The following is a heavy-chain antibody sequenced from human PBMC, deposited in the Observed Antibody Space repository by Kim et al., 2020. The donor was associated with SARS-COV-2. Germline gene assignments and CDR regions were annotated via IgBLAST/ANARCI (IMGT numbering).Heavy chain of an antibody. CDR3: ARDRSDQQLGNYYYYGMDV. J-gene: IGHJ6*02. Sequence: SQTLSLTCAISGDSVSSNSAAWNWIRQSPSRGLEWLGRTYYRSKWYNDYAVSVKSRITINPDTSKNQFSLQLNSLTPEDTAVYYCARDRSDQQLGNYYYYGMDVWGPGTTVTVSS. CDR2: TYYRSKWYN. V-gene: IGHV6-1*01. D-gene: IGHD6-13*01. CDR1: GDSVSSNSAA.